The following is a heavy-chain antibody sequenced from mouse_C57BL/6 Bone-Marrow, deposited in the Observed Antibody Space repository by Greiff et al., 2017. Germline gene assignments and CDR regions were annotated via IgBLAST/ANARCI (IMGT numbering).Heavy chain of an antibody. CDR3: AIGGIGDYDGGDYAMDY. Sequence: QVQLQQPGAELVKPGASVKVSCKASGYTFTSYWMHWVKQRPGQGLEWIGRIHPSDSDTNYNQKFKGKATLTVDKSSSTAYMQLSSRTSEDSAVYYGAIGGIGDYDGGDYAMDYWGQGTSVTVSS. J-gene: IGHJ4*01. D-gene: IGHD2-4*01. V-gene: IGHV1-74*01. CDR2: IHPSDSDT. CDR1: GYTFTSYW.